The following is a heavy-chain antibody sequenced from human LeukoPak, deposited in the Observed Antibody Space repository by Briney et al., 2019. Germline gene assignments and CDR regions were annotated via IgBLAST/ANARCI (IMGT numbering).Heavy chain of an antibody. CDR1: GYSFTNYD. Sequence: ASVKVSCKASGYSFTNYDITWMRQRPGQGLEWMGRSSTYTVNTNYAQKFQGRVTMTTDTSTSTAYMELRSLRSEDTAVYYCARDRDQYEFDYWGQGTLVTVSS. J-gene: IGHJ4*02. CDR2: SSTYTVNT. V-gene: IGHV1-18*01. CDR3: ARDRDQYEFDY. D-gene: IGHD3-3*01.